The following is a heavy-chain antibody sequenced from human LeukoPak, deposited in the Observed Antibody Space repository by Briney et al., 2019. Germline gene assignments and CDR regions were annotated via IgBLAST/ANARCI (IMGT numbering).Heavy chain of an antibody. Sequence: GGSLRLSCAASGFTFSSYSMNWVRQAPGKGLEWVSYISSSSSTIYYADSVKGRFTISRDNSKNTLYLQMNSLRAEDTAVYYCAKEAVFGYSNYLDYWGQGTLVTVSS. CDR3: AKEAVFGYSNYLDY. V-gene: IGHV3-48*01. CDR2: ISSSSSTI. J-gene: IGHJ4*02. D-gene: IGHD4-11*01. CDR1: GFTFSSYS.